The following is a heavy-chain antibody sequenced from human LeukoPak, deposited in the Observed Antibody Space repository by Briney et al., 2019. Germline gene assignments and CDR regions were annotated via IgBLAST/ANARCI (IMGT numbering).Heavy chain of an antibody. CDR2: ISSSGSTI. D-gene: IGHD2-8*01. J-gene: IGHJ4*02. V-gene: IGHV3-48*03. Sequence: PGGSLRLSCAASGFTFSSYEMNWVRQAPGKGLEWVSYISSSGSTIYYADSMKGRFTISRDNAKNSLYLQMNSLRAEDTAVYYCASTPQGYCTNGVCPDYWGQGTLVTVSS. CDR3: ASTPQGYCTNGVCPDY. CDR1: GFTFSSYE.